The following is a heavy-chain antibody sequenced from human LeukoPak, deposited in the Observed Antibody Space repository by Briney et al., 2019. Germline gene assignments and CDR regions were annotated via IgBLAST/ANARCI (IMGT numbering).Heavy chain of an antibody. D-gene: IGHD5-24*01. V-gene: IGHV4-34*01. CDR2: INHSGST. Sequence: SETLSLTCAVYGGSFSGYYWSWIRQPPGKGLEWIGEINHSGSTNYNPSLKSRVTISVDTSKNQFSLKLSSVTAADAAVYYCARGLPDGYNSYYFDYWGQGTLVTVSS. J-gene: IGHJ4*02. CDR3: ARGLPDGYNSYYFDY. CDR1: GGSFSGYY.